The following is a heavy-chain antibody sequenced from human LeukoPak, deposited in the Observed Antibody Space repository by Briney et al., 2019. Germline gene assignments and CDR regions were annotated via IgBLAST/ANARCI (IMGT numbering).Heavy chain of an antibody. V-gene: IGHV4-39*07. CDR3: ARERRLSARVVDWFDP. J-gene: IGHJ5*02. Sequence: SETLSLTCTVSGGSISSSSYYWGWIRQPPGKGLEWIGSIYYSGSTYYNPSLKSRVTISVDTSKNQFSLKLSSVTAADTAVYYCARERRLSARVVDWFDPWGQGTLVTVSS. CDR1: GGSISSSSYY. D-gene: IGHD2-15*01. CDR2: IYYSGST.